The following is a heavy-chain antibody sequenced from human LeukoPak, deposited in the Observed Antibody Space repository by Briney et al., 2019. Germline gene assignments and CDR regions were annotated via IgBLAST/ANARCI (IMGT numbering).Heavy chain of an antibody. Sequence: SETLSLTCAVYGGSFSSYYWSWIRQPPGKGLEWIGEINHSGSTNYNPSLKSRVTISVDTSKNQFSLKLSSVTAADTAVYYCATLWELPLGVYWGQGTLVTVSS. D-gene: IGHD1-26*01. CDR1: GGSFSSYY. V-gene: IGHV4-34*01. J-gene: IGHJ4*02. CDR3: ATLWELPLGVY. CDR2: INHSGST.